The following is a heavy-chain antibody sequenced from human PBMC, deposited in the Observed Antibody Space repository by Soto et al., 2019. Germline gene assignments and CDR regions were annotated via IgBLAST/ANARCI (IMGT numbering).Heavy chain of an antibody. Sequence: EVQLLESGGGLVQPGGSLRLSCAASGFTFSSYAMSWVRQAPGKGLEWVSAISGSGGSTYYADSVKGRFTISRDNSKNTLYLQMNSLRADDTGVYYCANHVWFGELSNWGQGTLVTVSS. D-gene: IGHD3-10*01. J-gene: IGHJ4*02. CDR3: ANHVWFGELSN. CDR2: ISGSGGST. CDR1: GFTFSSYA. V-gene: IGHV3-23*01.